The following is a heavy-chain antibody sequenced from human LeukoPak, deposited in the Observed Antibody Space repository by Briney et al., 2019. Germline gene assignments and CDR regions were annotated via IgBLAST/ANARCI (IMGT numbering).Heavy chain of an antibody. CDR1: WFTLNNNY. V-gene: IGHV3-53*01. J-gene: IGHJ4*02. CDR2: IYSGGST. D-gene: IGHD3-22*01. CDR3: ARAGYDSRDY. Sequence: WGGPRLSCAASWFTLNNNYMSLVRPAPGKGLEWVSVIYSGGSTYYADSVKGRFTISRDNSKNTLYLQMNSLRAEDTAVYYCARAGYDSRDYWGQGTLVTVSS.